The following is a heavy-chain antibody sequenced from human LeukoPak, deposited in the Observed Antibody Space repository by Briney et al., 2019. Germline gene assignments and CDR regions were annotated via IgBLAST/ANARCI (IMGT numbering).Heavy chain of an antibody. J-gene: IGHJ6*02. CDR2: IKSKTDGGTT. CDR3: TADAYCSGGSCYHLPTYYGMDV. V-gene: IGHV3-15*01. CDR1: GGSFSGYY. Sequence: ETLSLTCAVYGGSFSGYYWSWIRQPPGKGLEWVGRIKSKTDGGTTDYAAPVKGRFTISRDDSKNTLYLQMNSLKTEDTAVYYCTADAYCSGGSCYHLPTYYGMDVWGQGTTVTVSS. D-gene: IGHD2-15*01.